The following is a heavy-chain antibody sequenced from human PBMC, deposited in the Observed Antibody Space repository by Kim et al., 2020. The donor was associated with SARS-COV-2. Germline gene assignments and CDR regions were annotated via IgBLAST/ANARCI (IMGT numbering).Heavy chain of an antibody. D-gene: IGHD2-8*01. CDR3: ARGRKSNMYYGLDP. CDR2: MYSSGST. CDR1: GDSISSYY. V-gene: IGHV4-4*07. Sequence: SETLSLTCTISGDSISSYYWSWIRQPAGKGLEWIGHMYSSGSTNYNPSLKSRVTMSIDMSKNQFSLKVTSVTAADTAVYYCARGRKSNMYYGLDPWGQGILVTVSS. J-gene: IGHJ5*02.